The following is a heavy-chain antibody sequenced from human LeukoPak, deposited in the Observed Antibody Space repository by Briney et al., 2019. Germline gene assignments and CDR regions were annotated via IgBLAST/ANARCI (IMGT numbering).Heavy chain of an antibody. V-gene: IGHV5-51*01. Sequence: GESLTLSCKGSGYSFTSYWIGWVRQVPGKGLEWMGIIYPGDSDTRYSPSFQGQVTISADKSISTAYLQWSSLKASDTAMYYCARRDGDGSTYWFDPGGQGTLVTVSS. CDR3: ARRDGDGSTYWFDP. CDR2: IYPGDSDT. D-gene: IGHD5-24*01. J-gene: IGHJ5*02. CDR1: GYSFTSYW.